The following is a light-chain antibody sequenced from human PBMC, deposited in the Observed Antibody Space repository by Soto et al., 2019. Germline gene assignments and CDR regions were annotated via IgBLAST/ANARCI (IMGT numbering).Light chain of an antibody. CDR3: QQYNNWPGT. V-gene: IGKV3-15*01. J-gene: IGKJ1*01. CDR1: QSVSSN. Sequence: DILMTQSPATLSLSPRGRATLSCRASQSVSSNLAWYQQKPGQAPRLLIQRASTRATGIPARFSGSGSGTEFTLTISSLQSEDFGVYFCQQYNNWPGTFGQGTKVDIK. CDR2: RAS.